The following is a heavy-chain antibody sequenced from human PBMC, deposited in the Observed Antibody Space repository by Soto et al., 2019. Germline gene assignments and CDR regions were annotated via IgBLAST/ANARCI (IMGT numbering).Heavy chain of an antibody. J-gene: IGHJ4*02. CDR3: ARGQEVGAHFFDT. D-gene: IGHD2-15*01. CDR2: IGISGDT. V-gene: IGHV3-13*04. CDR1: GFTFSKFD. Sequence: GGSLRLSCEASGFTFSKFDMHWVRQPTGKGLEWVSTIGISGDTYYAVSVKGRFTISRDNAKNSLSLQMNSLRAGDTALYFCARGQEVGAHFFDTWGQGAQVTVSS.